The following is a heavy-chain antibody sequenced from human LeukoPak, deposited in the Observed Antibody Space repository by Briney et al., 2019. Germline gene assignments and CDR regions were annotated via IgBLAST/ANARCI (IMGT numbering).Heavy chain of an antibody. D-gene: IGHD2-2*01. J-gene: IGHJ4*02. CDR1: DGSISSSSYY. V-gene: IGHV4-39*07. CDR2: IYHSGST. Sequence: PSETLSLTCTVSDGSISSSSYYWGWIRQPPGKGLEWIGSIYHSGSTYYNPSLKSRVTISVDTSKNQFSLKLSSVTAADTAVYYCARVGLGYCSSTSCYGRGYWGQGALVTVSS. CDR3: ARVGLGYCSSTSCYGRGY.